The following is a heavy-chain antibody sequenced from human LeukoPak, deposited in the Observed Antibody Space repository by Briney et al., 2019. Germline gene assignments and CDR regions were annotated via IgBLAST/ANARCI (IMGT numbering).Heavy chain of an antibody. CDR1: GFTFSSYT. Sequence: GGSLRLSCAASGFTFSSYTMHWVRQAPGKGLEWVAVISNDGSNKYYADSVKGRFTISRDNSKNTLYLQMNSLRAEDTAVYYCARGERITIFGVVIIRESNWFDPWGQGTLVTVSS. J-gene: IGHJ5*02. CDR2: ISNDGSNK. CDR3: ARGERITIFGVVIIRESNWFDP. D-gene: IGHD3-3*01. V-gene: IGHV3-30*04.